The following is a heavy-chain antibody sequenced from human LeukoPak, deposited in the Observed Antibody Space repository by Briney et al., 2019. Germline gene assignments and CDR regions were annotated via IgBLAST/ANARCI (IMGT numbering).Heavy chain of an antibody. Sequence: WASVKVSCKASGFTFTSSAMQWVRQARGQRLEWIGWIVVGSGNTNYAQKFQGRVTMTRDMSTSTDYMELSSLRSEDTAVYYCARDNSVEDTAWWFDPWGQGTLVTVSS. CDR1: GFTFTSSA. V-gene: IGHV1-58*02. CDR2: IVVGSGNT. J-gene: IGHJ5*02. CDR3: ARDNSVEDTAWWFDP. D-gene: IGHD4-23*01.